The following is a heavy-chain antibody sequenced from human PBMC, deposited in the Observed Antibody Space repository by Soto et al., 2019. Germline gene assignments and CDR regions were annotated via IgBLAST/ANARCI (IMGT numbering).Heavy chain of an antibody. D-gene: IGHD3-22*01. Sequence: SETLSLTCTVSGGSISSYYWSWSRQPPGKGLEGIGYIYYSGSTNYNTSLTSRVTISVDTSKNQFSLKLSSVTAADTAVYYCARGLYHYDSSCYNNWFDPWGQGTLVTVSS. J-gene: IGHJ5*02. CDR1: GGSISSYY. CDR3: ARGLYHYDSSCYNNWFDP. V-gene: IGHV4-59*01. CDR2: IYYSGST.